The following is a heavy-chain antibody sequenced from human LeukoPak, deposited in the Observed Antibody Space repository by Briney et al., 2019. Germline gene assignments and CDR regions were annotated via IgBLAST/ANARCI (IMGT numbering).Heavy chain of an antibody. CDR1: GVSVSSYY. J-gene: IGHJ4*02. CDR3: AGRRGFRGPFDY. Sequence: SETLSLTCTVSGVSVSSYYWSCIWQPPGKGLGWIGYIYYSGSTNYNPSLKSRVTMSVDTSKNQFSLKLSSVTAADTAVYYCAGRRGFRGPFDYWGQGTLVTVSS. V-gene: IGHV4-59*02. CDR2: IYYSGST.